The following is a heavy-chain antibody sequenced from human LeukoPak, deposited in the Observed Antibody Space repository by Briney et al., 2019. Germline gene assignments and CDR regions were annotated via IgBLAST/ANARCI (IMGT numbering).Heavy chain of an antibody. Sequence: SETLSLTCTVSGYAVSSGYYWGWVRQPPGMGLEWIGSVSHTGSTFQNPSLKSRITISLDTSKNQFSLEVRYLTAADTAVYYCVRDLHGATSFDYWGQGTLVTVSS. CDR1: GYAVSSGYY. CDR3: VRDLHGATSFDY. CDR2: VSHTGST. J-gene: IGHJ4*02. V-gene: IGHV4-38-2*02. D-gene: IGHD1-26*01.